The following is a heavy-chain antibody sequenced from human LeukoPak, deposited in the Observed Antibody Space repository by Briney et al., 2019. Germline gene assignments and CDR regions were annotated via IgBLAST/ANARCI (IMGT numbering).Heavy chain of an antibody. CDR2: ISGGGGGST. CDR1: GFTFSTYA. Sequence: GGSLRLSCAASGFTFSTYAMSWVRQAPGKGLEWVSAISGGGGGSTFYADSVQGRFTISRDNSKNTLYLQMNSLRDEDTAIYYCAKGDCSGGDCYSGFDYWGQGTLVTVSS. D-gene: IGHD2-15*01. J-gene: IGHJ4*02. V-gene: IGHV3-23*01. CDR3: AKGDCSGGDCYSGFDY.